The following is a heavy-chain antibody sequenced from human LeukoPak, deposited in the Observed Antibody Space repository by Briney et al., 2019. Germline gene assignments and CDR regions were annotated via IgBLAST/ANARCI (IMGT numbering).Heavy chain of an antibody. CDR2: ISAYNGNT. CDR3: TMGISGSYSFGY. J-gene: IGHJ4*02. V-gene: IGHV1-18*01. D-gene: IGHD1-26*01. CDR1: GYTFTSYG. Sequence: ASVKVSCKASGYTFTSYGISWVRQAPGQGLEWMGWISAYNGNTNYAQKLQGRVTMTTDTSTSTAYMELRSLISDDTAVYYCTMGISGSYSFGYWGQGTLVTVSS.